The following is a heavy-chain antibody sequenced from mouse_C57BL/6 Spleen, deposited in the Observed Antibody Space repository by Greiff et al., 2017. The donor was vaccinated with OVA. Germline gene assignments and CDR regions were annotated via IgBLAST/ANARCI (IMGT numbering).Heavy chain of an antibody. J-gene: IGHJ3*01. D-gene: IGHD2-1*01. V-gene: IGHV1-15*01. CDR3: TRYYYANLEFAY. CDR1: GYTFTDYE. CDR2: IDSETGGT. Sequence: QVQLLQSGAELVRPGASVTLSCKASGYTFTDYEMHWVKQTPVHGLEWIGAIDSETGGTAYHQKFKGKAILTADKSSCTAYMKLLSLTSNNSAVYYCTRYYYANLEFAYWGQGTLVTVSA.